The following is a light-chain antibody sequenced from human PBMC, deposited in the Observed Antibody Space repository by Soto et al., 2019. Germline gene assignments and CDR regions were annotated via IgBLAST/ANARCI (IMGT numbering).Light chain of an antibody. J-gene: IGLJ2*01. Sequence: QSALTQPRSVSGSPGQSVTISCTGTSSDVGGYNYVSWYQQHPGKAPKGMIYDVSERPSGVPDRFSGSKSGNTASLTISGLQAEDEADYYCCSNAGSYEVFGGGAMVTVL. CDR2: DVS. V-gene: IGLV2-11*01. CDR1: SSDVGGYNY. CDR3: CSNAGSYEV.